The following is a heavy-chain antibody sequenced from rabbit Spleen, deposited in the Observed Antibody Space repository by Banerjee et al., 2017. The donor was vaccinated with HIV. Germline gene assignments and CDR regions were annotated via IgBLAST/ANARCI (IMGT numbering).Heavy chain of an antibody. V-gene: IGHV1S40*01. CDR1: GFSFSGSYY. J-gene: IGHJ4*01. D-gene: IGHD1-1*01. Sequence: EESGGDLVKPGASLTLTCTASGFSFSGSYYMCWVRQAPGKGLEWIACINAATAKPVYATWAKGRFTISRTSSTTVTLRMTSLTAADTATYFCARDLVGVIGWNFYLWGPGTLVTVS. CDR2: INAATAKP. CDR3: ARDLVGVIGWNFYL.